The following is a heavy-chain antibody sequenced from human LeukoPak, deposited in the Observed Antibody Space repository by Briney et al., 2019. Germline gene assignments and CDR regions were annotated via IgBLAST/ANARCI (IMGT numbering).Heavy chain of an antibody. CDR3: ARLPAVAGYYFDY. J-gene: IGHJ4*02. Sequence: SETLSLTCTVSGGSISSYYWSWIRQPPGKGLEWIGYIYYSGSTNYNPSLKSRVTISVDTSKTQFSLKLSSVTAADTAVYYCARLPAVAGYYFDYWGQGTLVTVSS. D-gene: IGHD6-19*01. CDR2: IYYSGST. CDR1: GGSISSYY. V-gene: IGHV4-59*08.